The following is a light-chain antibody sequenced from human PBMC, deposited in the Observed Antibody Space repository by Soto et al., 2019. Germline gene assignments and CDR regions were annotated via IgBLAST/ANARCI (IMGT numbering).Light chain of an antibody. CDR2: AAS. J-gene: IGKJ1*01. V-gene: IGKV1-8*01. CDR3: QQYYSYPRT. CDR1: QGISSY. Sequence: AIRMTQSPSSLSASTGDRVTITCRASQGISSYLAWYQQKPGKAPKLLIYAASTLQSGVQSRFSGSGSGTDFTLTISCLQSEDFATYYSQQYYSYPRTFGQGTKVEIK.